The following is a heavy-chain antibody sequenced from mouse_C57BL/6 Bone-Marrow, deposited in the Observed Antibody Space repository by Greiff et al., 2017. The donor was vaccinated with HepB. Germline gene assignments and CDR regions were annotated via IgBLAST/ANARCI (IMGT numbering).Heavy chain of an antibody. J-gene: IGHJ1*03. CDR2: IRSKSNNYAT. CDR1: GFSFNTYA. Sequence: EVMLVESGGGLVQPQGSLKLSCAASGFSFNTYAMNWVRQAAGKGLEWVARIRSKSNNYATYEADSVKDRFTISRDDSESLLYLKRNNFKTDDTAMYYCVTGYFDVWGTGTTVTVSS. V-gene: IGHV10-1*01. CDR3: VTGYFDV.